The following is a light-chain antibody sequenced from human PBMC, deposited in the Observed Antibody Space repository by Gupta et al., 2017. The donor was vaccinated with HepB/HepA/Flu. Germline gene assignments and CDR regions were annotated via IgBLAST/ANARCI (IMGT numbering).Light chain of an antibody. Sequence: DIVMTQSPLSLPVTPGEPASISCRSSQSLLYINGYNYLDWYLQKPGQSPQVLIYLGSYRASGVPDRFSGSGSGTNFTLKISRVEAEDVGIYYCRQALQTPGAFGPGTKVDIK. CDR2: LGS. CDR3: RQALQTPGA. J-gene: IGKJ3*01. V-gene: IGKV2-28*01. CDR1: QSLLYINGYNY.